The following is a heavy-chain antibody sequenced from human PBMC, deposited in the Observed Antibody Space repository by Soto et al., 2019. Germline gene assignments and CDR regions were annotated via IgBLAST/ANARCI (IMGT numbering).Heavy chain of an antibody. CDR3: ARDHHRYSGYDYVDY. CDR1: GFAFGEYY. D-gene: IGHD5-12*01. Sequence: GGSRRVAWVARGFAFGEYYMRWIRQAPGKGLEWVSYISSSSSYTNYADSVKGRFTISRDNAKNSLYLQMNSLRAEDTAVYYCARDHHRYSGYDYVDYWGQGT. J-gene: IGHJ4*02. CDR2: ISSSSSYT. V-gene: IGHV3-11*05.